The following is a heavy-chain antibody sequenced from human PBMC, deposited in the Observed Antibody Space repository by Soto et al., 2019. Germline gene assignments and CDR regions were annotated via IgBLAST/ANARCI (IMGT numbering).Heavy chain of an antibody. Sequence: PSETLSLTCTVSGGSISSYYWSWIRQPPGKGLEWIGYIYYSGSTNYNPSIKSRVTISVDTSKDQFSLKLSSVTAADTAVYYCARNDFWSGYFDYWGQGTLVTVSS. D-gene: IGHD3-3*01. J-gene: IGHJ4*02. CDR1: GGSISSYY. CDR2: IYYSGST. CDR3: ARNDFWSGYFDY. V-gene: IGHV4-59*01.